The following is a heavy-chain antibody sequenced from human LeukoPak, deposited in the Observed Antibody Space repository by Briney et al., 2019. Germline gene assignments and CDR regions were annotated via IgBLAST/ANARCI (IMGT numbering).Heavy chain of an antibody. Sequence: GGSLRLSCAASGFTFSSYAMSWVRQAPGKGLEWVSAISGSGGSTYYADSVKGRFTISRDNSKNTLYLQMNSLRAEDTAVYYCAKGMTITIFGVDPDWFDPWGQGTLVTVSS. V-gene: IGHV3-23*01. J-gene: IGHJ5*02. CDR1: GFTFSSYA. D-gene: IGHD3-3*01. CDR2: ISGSGGST. CDR3: AKGMTITIFGVDPDWFDP.